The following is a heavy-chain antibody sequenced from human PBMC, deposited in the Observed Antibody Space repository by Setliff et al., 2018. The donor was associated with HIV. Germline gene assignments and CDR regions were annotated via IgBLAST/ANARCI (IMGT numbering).Heavy chain of an antibody. V-gene: IGHV4-38-2*02. Sequence: PSETLSLTCAVSSYSISSGYYWGWIRQPPGKGLEWIGSIYHSGSTYYNPSLKSRVTISVDTSKNQFSLKLSSVTAADTAVYYCARDLNSGDYPHWFDPWGQGTLVTVSS. D-gene: IGHD4-17*01. CDR2: IYHSGST. CDR3: ARDLNSGDYPHWFDP. J-gene: IGHJ5*02. CDR1: SYSISSGYY.